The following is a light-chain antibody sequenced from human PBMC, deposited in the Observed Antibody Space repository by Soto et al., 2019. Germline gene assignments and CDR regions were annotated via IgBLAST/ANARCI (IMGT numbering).Light chain of an antibody. CDR2: EVS. CDR3: SSYTTSSTYV. Sequence: QSVLTQPASVSGSPGQSITISCTGTSSDVGGYNYVSWYQQHPGKAPKLMISEVSNRPSGVSNRFSGSKSGNTASLTISGLQAEDKADYYCSSYTTSSTYVFGTGTKLTVL. V-gene: IGLV2-14*01. CDR1: SSDVGGYNY. J-gene: IGLJ1*01.